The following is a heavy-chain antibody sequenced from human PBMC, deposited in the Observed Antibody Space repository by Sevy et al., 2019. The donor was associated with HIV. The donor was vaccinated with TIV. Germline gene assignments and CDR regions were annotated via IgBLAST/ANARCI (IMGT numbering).Heavy chain of an antibody. J-gene: IGHJ6*02. CDR1: GFTFTYAW. D-gene: IGHD2-8*02. CDR3: STDPIILLLVTDGMDV. CDR2: IKSKADGGTI. V-gene: IGHV3-15*01. Sequence: GGSLRLSCAASGFTFTYAWMSWVRQAPGTGLEWLGRIKSKADGGTIDYAAPVKGRFTISRDDSKNTLYLQMNSLKTEDTGVYYCSTDPIILLLVTDGMDVWGRGTTVTVS.